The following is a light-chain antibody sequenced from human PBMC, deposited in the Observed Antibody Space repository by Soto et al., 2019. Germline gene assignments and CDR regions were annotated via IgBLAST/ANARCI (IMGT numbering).Light chain of an antibody. J-gene: IGKJ4*01. CDR2: DVP. Sequence: EIVMTQSPVALSVSPGERATLSCRASQAIRSDLAWYQQKPGQAPRLLISDVPTRATGIPARFNGSGSGTEFTLAISSLQFEDFATYYCQQYDNYKPLTFGGGTKVDIK. CDR3: QQYDNYKPLT. V-gene: IGKV3-15*01. CDR1: QAIRSD.